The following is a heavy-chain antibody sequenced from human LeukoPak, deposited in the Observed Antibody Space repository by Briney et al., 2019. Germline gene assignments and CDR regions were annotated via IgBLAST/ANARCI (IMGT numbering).Heavy chain of an antibody. V-gene: IGHV1-69*04. CDR1: GYTFTSYG. CDR2: IIPILGIA. CDR3: ARDFMLLMVRGVITDY. J-gene: IGHJ4*02. Sequence: SVKASCKASGYTFTSYGISWVRQAPGQGLEWMGRIIPILGIANYAQKFQGRVAITADKSTSTAYMELSSLRSEDTAVYYCARDFMLLMVRGVITDYWGQGTLVTVSS. D-gene: IGHD3-10*01.